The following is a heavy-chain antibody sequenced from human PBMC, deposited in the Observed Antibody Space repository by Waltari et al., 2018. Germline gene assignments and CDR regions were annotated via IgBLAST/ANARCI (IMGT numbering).Heavy chain of an antibody. J-gene: IGHJ4*02. Sequence: QVQLQQWGAGLLKPSETLSLTCAVYGGSFSGYYWSWIRQPPGKGLGWIGEINHSGSTNDNPSLKSRVTISVDTSKNQFSLKLSSVTAADTAVYYCARVTSFWSGYYTGTVRGFTDYWGQGTLVTVSS. CDR2: INHSGST. CDR3: ARVTSFWSGYYTGTVRGFTDY. D-gene: IGHD3-3*01. CDR1: GGSFSGYY. V-gene: IGHV4-34*01.